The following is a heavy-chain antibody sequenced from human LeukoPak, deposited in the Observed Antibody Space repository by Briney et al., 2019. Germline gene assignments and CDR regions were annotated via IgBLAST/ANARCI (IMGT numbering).Heavy chain of an antibody. D-gene: IGHD2-21*01. V-gene: IGHV3-23*01. CDR3: AKRLNSFAFDI. J-gene: IGHJ3*02. CDR2: FSDIA. CDR1: GFTFSSSF. Sequence: GGSLRLSCEASGFTFSSSFMSWVRQAPGKGLEWVSSFSDIAYYADSVKSRFTISRDNAKNTLYLQMDSLRAEDTAVYYCAKRLNSFAFDIRGQGTMVTVSS.